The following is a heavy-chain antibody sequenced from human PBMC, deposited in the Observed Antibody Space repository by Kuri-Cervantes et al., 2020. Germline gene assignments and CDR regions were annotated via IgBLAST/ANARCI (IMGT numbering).Heavy chain of an antibody. CDR3: ARHSRDYYYYYMDV. CDR2: ISGSGGST. CDR1: GFTFSSYA. Sequence: GESLKISCAASGFTFSSYAMSWVRQAPGKGLEWVSAISGSGGSTYYADSVKGRFTISRDNAKNTLYLQMNSLRVEDTAVYYCARHSRDYYYYYMDVWGKGAAVTVSS. V-gene: IGHV3-23*01. J-gene: IGHJ6*03. D-gene: IGHD5-18*01.